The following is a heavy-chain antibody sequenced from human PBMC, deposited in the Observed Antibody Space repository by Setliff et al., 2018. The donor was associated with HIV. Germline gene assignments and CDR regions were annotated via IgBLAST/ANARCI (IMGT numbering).Heavy chain of an antibody. Sequence: GGSLRLSCAASGFTFSSYSMNWVRQAPGKGLEWVSSISSSSSYIYYADSVKGRFTISRDNAKNSLYLQMNSLRAEDTAVYYCARFRTQAVAGTNGGYYYYGMDVWGQGTTVTVSS. CDR1: GFTFSSYS. D-gene: IGHD6-19*01. V-gene: IGHV3-21*01. CDR2: ISSSSSYI. CDR3: ARFRTQAVAGTNGGYYYYGMDV. J-gene: IGHJ6*02.